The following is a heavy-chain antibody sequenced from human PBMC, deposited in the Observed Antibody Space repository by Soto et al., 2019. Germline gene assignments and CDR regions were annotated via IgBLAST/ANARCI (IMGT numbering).Heavy chain of an antibody. Sequence: QVQLVQSGAEVKKPGASVKVSCKASGYTFTSFAMHWVRQAPGQRLEWMGWINAGNGNTKYSQKFQGRVTITRDTSASTAYMELSSLRSEDTAVYYCARTLNTVRAAFDIWGQGTMVTVSS. V-gene: IGHV1-3*01. D-gene: IGHD4-17*01. CDR2: INAGNGNT. J-gene: IGHJ3*02. CDR3: ARTLNTVRAAFDI. CDR1: GYTFTSFA.